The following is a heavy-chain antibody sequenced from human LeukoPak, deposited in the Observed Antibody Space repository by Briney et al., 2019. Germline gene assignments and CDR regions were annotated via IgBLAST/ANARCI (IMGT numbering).Heavy chain of an antibody. CDR1: GFTFHDHG. Sequence: GGSLRLSCAASGFTFHDHGMSWVRQAPGKGLEWVSALNWNGDNTGYADSVKGRFTISRDNTKKSLYLQMNSLTAEDTAFYYCAREEGPYFDCWGQGALVTVSS. J-gene: IGHJ4*02. V-gene: IGHV3-20*04. CDR3: AREEGPYFDC. CDR2: LNWNGDNT.